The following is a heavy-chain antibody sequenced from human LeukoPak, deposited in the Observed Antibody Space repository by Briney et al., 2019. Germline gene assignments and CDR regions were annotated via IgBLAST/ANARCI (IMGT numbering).Heavy chain of an antibody. V-gene: IGHV3-48*03. D-gene: IGHD4-11*01. Sequence: VGSLRLSCAASGFTFSSYEMNWVRQAPGKGLEWVSYISSSGSTIYYADSMKGRFTISRDNSKNTLYLQMNSLRAEDTAVYYCAKDRVTTVTSDFDYWGQGTLVTVSS. CDR1: GFTFSSYE. CDR2: ISSSGSTI. J-gene: IGHJ4*02. CDR3: AKDRVTTVTSDFDY.